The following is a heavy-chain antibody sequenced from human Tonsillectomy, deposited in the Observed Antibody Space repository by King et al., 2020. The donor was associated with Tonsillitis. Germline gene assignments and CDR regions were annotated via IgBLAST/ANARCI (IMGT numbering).Heavy chain of an antibody. Sequence: VQLVESGGGLVKPGGSLRLSCAASGFTFSNAWMNWVRQAPGKGLEWVGRIKSRTDGGTTNYAAPGKGRLTFSRDDLKNKLYLQMNGLKTEDTAVYYCTTGTAVANYYYYYYMDVWGTGTTVTVSS. D-gene: IGHD6-19*01. CDR1: GFTFSNAW. J-gene: IGHJ6*03. CDR3: TTGTAVANYYYYYYMDV. V-gene: IGHV3-15*07. CDR2: IKSRTDGGTT.